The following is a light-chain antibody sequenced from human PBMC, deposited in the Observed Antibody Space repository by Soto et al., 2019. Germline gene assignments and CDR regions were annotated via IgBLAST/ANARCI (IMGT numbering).Light chain of an antibody. Sequence: EIVLTQSPATLSLSPGERATLSCRASQSVSSYLAWYQQKPGQAPRLLIYGASNRATGIPDRFSGSGSGTDFTLTISGLEPEDFAVYYCQQYGSSGTFGQGTKV. J-gene: IGKJ1*01. CDR1: QSVSSY. CDR2: GAS. CDR3: QQYGSSGT. V-gene: IGKV3-20*01.